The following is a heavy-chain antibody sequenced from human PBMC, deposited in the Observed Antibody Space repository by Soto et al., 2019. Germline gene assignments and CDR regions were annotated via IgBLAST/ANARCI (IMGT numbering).Heavy chain of an antibody. CDR1: GFTFSSYD. V-gene: IGHV3-13*04. J-gene: IGHJ6*02. CDR2: IGTAGDT. D-gene: IGHD2-15*01. Sequence: RLSCAACGFTFSSYDMHWVRQATGKGLEWVSAIGTAGDTYYADSVKGRFTISRDNSKNTLYLQMNSLRAEDTAVYYCARERGYCSGGSCYSYYGMDVWGQGTTVTVS. CDR3: ARERGYCSGGSCYSYYGMDV.